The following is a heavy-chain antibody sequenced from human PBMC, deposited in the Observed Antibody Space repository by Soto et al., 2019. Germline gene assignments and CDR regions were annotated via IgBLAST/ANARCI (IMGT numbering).Heavy chain of an antibody. D-gene: IGHD3-10*01. CDR3: ARVRYYGSGSYYYFDY. Sequence: SVKVSCKASGGTFSSYTISWVRQAPGQGLEWMGRIIPILGITNYAQKFQGRVTITADKSTSTAYMELSSLRSEDTAVYYCARVRYYGSGSYYYFDYWGQGTLVTVSS. CDR1: GGTFSSYT. CDR2: IIPILGIT. V-gene: IGHV1-69*02. J-gene: IGHJ4*02.